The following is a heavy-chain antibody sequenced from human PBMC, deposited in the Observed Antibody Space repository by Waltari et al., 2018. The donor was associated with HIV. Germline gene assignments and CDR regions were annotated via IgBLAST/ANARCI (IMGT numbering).Heavy chain of an antibody. D-gene: IGHD3-10*01. V-gene: IGHV3-53*01. CDR2: IYPDDTT. CDR3: TTGVRYYGP. J-gene: IGHJ5*02. CDR1: NFSVAGKH. Sequence: AESGGRLIQPGGSLGLSCTASNFSVAGKHVTWIRQAPGGSLDWVAFIYPDDTTHYADFVSGRFTISRAKSRTTVLLLMNGLFVDDTATYFCTTGVRYYGPWGQGTRVTVSS.